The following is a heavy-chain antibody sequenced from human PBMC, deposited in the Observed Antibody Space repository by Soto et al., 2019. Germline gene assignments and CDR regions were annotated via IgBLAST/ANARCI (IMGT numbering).Heavy chain of an antibody. Sequence: QVQLVQSGAEVKKPGSSVKVSCKASGGTFSSYTISWVRQAPGQRLEWMGRIIPILGIANYAQKFQGRVTITADKSTSTAYMELSSLRSEDTAVYYCARDARSSFDGFAPWGQGTLVTVSS. CDR1: GGTFSSYT. CDR3: ARDARSSFDGFAP. J-gene: IGHJ5*02. CDR2: IIPILGIA. D-gene: IGHD3-9*01. V-gene: IGHV1-69*08.